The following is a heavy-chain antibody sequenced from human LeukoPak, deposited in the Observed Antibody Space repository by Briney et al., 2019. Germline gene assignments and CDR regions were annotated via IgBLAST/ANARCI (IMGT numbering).Heavy chain of an antibody. D-gene: IGHD4-11*01. CDR3: ARDLGVQYTGWFDP. CDR2: INPNSGGT. CDR1: GYTFTGYY. V-gene: IGHV1-2*02. Sequence: ASVKVSCKSSGYTFTGYYMHWMRQAPGQGLEWMGWINPNSGGTNYAQKFQGRVTMTRDTSISTAYMELSRLRSDDTAVYYCARDLGVQYTGWFDPWGQGTLVTVSS. J-gene: IGHJ5*02.